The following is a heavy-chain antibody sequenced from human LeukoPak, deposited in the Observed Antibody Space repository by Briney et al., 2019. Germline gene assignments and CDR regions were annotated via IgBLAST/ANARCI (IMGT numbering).Heavy chain of an antibody. J-gene: IGHJ4*02. CDR1: GYTFTSYY. Sequence: GASVKVSCKASGYTFTSYYMHWVRQAPGQGLEWMGIINPSGGSTSYAQKFQGRVTMTRDTSTSTVYMELSSLRSEDTAVYYCARDQGDGYTPLALDHWGQGTLVTVSS. V-gene: IGHV1-46*01. CDR2: INPSGGST. CDR3: ARDQGDGYTPLALDH. D-gene: IGHD5-24*01.